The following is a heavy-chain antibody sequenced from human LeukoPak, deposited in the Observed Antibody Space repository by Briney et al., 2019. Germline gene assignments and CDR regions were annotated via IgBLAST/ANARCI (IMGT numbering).Heavy chain of an antibody. V-gene: IGHV1-18*01. Sequence: ASVKVSCKASGYTFTSYGISWVRQAPGQGLEWMGWISAYNGNTNYAQKLQGRVTMTTDTSTSTAYMELRSLRSDDTAVYYCARDLVLVVTSYYFDYWGQGTLVTVSS. CDR3: ARDLVLVVTSYYFDY. CDR2: ISAYNGNT. J-gene: IGHJ4*02. D-gene: IGHD3-22*01. CDR1: GYTFTSYG.